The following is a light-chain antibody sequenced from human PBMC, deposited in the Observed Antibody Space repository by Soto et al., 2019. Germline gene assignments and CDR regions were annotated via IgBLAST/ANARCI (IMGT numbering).Light chain of an antibody. CDR1: QSVANF. CDR3: QQRSNWPLT. CDR2: DAS. V-gene: IGKV3-11*01. Sequence: EIELTQSPATLSLSPGERATLSCRASQSVANFLAWYQQKPGQAPRLLIYDASNRATGISARFSGSGSGTDFTLTISSLEPEDFAVYYCQQRSNWPLTFGGGTKVEIK. J-gene: IGKJ4*01.